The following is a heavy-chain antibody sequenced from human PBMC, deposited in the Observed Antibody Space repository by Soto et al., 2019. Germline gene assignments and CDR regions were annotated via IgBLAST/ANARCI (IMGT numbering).Heavy chain of an antibody. J-gene: IGHJ4*02. D-gene: IGHD2-8*02. Sequence: EVQLLESGGGLVQPGGSLRLSCAASGLPFNSMAMGGVRQAPGKGLEWVSGISSSGVSTFYADSVKGRFTISRDNSKNTLYLQMNSLRAEDTAVYYCARGGLSVLYIDYWGQGTLVTVSP. CDR3: ARGGLSVLYIDY. CDR2: ISSSGVST. V-gene: IGHV3-23*01. CDR1: GLPFNSMA.